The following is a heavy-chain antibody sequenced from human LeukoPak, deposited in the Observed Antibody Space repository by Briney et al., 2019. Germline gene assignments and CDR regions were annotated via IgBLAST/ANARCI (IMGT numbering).Heavy chain of an antibody. CDR1: GYTFTGYY. CDR3: ARPPAGYSSGYGY. Sequence: ASVKVSCKASGYTFTGYYMHWVRQAPGQGLEWMGWINPNSGGTNYAQKFQGRVTMTRDMSTSTVYMELSSLRSDDTAVYYCARPPAGYSSGYGYWGQGTLVTVSS. V-gene: IGHV1-2*02. CDR2: INPNSGGT. D-gene: IGHD3-22*01. J-gene: IGHJ4*02.